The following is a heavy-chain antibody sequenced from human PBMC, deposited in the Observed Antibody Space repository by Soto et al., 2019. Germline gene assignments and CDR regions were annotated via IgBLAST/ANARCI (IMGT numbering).Heavy chain of an antibody. CDR1: WFTFENHA. CDR2: IIGSGGTP. V-gene: IGHV3-23*01. D-gene: IGHD5-12*01. Sequence: GGLPRLPCAASWFTFENHAMSWVPPAPGKGLEWVSTIIGSGGTPYYADSVKGRFTISRDNSKNTLYVQMNSLRADDTAEYYCAKHSGYDHYYDMDVWGQGTTVTVSS. CDR3: AKHSGYDHYYDMDV. J-gene: IGHJ6*02.